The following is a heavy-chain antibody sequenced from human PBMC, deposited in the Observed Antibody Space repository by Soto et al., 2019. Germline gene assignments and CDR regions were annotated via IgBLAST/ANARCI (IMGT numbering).Heavy chain of an antibody. CDR3: ARTFDTITYYFDY. CDR1: EFSFSSYA. CDR2: ISFDGNII. Sequence: GGSLRLSCAAFEFSFSSYAMHWIRQAPGKGLEWVAVISFDGNIIHYADSVKGRFIISRDNSKNTLYLQMHSLSGEDTAVYYCARTFDTITYYFDYWGQGTLVTVSS. J-gene: IGHJ4*02. V-gene: IGHV3-30-3*01. D-gene: IGHD3-9*01.